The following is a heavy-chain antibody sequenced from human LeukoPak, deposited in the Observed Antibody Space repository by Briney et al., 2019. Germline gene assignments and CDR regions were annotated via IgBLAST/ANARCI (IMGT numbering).Heavy chain of an antibody. CDR2: ISYDGSNK. V-gene: IGHV3-30*18. J-gene: IGHJ4*02. CDR1: GFTFSSYS. Sequence: GGSLRLSCAASGFTFSSYSMNWVRQAPGKGLEWVAVISYDGSNKYYADSVKGRFTISRDNSKNTLYLQMNSLRAEDTAVYYCAKERLWYSSSPYYFDYWGQGTLVTVSS. CDR3: AKERLWYSSSPYYFDY. D-gene: IGHD6-13*01.